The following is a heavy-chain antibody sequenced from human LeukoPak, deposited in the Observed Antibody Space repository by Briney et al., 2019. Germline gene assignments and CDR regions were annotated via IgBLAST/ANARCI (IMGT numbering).Heavy chain of an antibody. V-gene: IGHV3-30*18. D-gene: IGHD4-17*01. CDR2: ISYDGSNK. Sequence: SGGSLRLSCEATGFTFGSSPMSWVRQAPGKGLEWVAVISYDGSNKYYGDSVKGRFTISRDNSKNTLYLQMNSLRAEDTAVYYCAKSTTVTTWDYYYGMDVWGQGTTVTVSS. J-gene: IGHJ6*02. CDR3: AKSTTVTTWDYYYGMDV. CDR1: GFTFGSSP.